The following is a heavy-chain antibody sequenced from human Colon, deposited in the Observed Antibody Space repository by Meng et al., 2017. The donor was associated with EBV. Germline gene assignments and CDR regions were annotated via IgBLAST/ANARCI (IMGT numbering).Heavy chain of an antibody. CDR3: EISIHN. V-gene: IGHV4-39*07. J-gene: IGHJ4*02. CDR1: SDSYTSWSRQ. Sequence: QALVTGLVNPSVTLPLSGSTFSDSYTSWSRQWGGERQPWRRWLEWIGTIYYRGSTNYRPSIKSRISMSEDMSKNQFSLKVNSVAAADTAIYCCEISIHNWGQGTLVTVSS. D-gene: IGHD3-3*02. CDR2: IYYRGST.